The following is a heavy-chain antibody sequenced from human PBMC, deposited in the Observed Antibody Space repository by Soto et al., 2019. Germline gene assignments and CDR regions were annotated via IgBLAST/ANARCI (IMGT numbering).Heavy chain of an antibody. D-gene: IGHD2-15*01. CDR3: ASERVVTGGESAFDI. J-gene: IGHJ3*02. CDR1: GGSISSGGYS. Sequence: QLQLQESGSGLVKPSQTLSLTCAVSGGSISSGGYSWSWIRQPPGKGLEWIGYIYHSGSTYYNPSLKSRVTISVDMSTNQFSLKLSSVTAADTAVYYCASERVVTGGESAFDIWGQGTMVTVSS. V-gene: IGHV4-30-2*01. CDR2: IYHSGST.